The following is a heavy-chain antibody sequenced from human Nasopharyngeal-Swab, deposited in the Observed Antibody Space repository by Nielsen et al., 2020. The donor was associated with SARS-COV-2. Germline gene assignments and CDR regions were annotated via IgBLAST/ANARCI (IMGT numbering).Heavy chain of an antibody. CDR1: GFVVSSSF. CDR2: TYSGGST. J-gene: IGHJ4*02. V-gene: IGHV3-53*01. CDR3: ARDWGD. Sequence: GESLKISCAGSGFVVSSSFMSWVRQAPGKGLEWVSVTYSGGSTYYAESVSGRFTISRDDSKNTLDLQMDSLGAEDTAVYYCARDWGDWGQGTLVTVSS. D-gene: IGHD3-16*01.